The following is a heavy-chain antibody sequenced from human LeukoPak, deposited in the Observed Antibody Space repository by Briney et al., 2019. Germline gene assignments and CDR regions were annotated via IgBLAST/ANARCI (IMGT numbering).Heavy chain of an antibody. Sequence: SETLSLTCTVSGGSISSYYWSWIRQPPGKGLEWIRYIHYSGRTNYNPSLKSRVTISVDTSKNQFSLKLSSVTAADTAVYYCARGGSYYGMDVWGQGTTVTVSS. V-gene: IGHV4-59*01. CDR1: GGSISSYY. J-gene: IGHJ6*02. CDR2: IHYSGRT. D-gene: IGHD1-26*01. CDR3: ARGGSYYGMDV.